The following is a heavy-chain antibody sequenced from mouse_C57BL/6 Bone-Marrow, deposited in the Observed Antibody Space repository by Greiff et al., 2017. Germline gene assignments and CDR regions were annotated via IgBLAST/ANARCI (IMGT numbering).Heavy chain of an antibody. CDR1: GFTFSDYG. V-gene: IGHV5-17*01. CDR2: ISSGSSTI. J-gene: IGHJ4*01. Sequence: VQLKESGGGLVKPGGSLKLSCAASGFTFSDYGMHWVRQAPEKGLEWVAYISSGSSTIYYADTVKGRFTISRDNAKNTLFLQMTSLRSEDTAMYYCARVGTTVVATKAMDYWGQGTSVTVSS. D-gene: IGHD1-1*01. CDR3: ARVGTTVVATKAMDY.